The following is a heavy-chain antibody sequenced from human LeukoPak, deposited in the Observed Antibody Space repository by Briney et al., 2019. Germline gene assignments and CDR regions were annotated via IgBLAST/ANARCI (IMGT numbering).Heavy chain of an antibody. J-gene: IGHJ4*02. CDR3: ARDYGDLPARVPYFDY. CDR2: ISGSGSST. D-gene: IGHD4-17*01. CDR1: GITFSSYA. Sequence: GGSLRLSCAASGITFSSYAMSWVRQAPGKGLEWVSAISGSGSSTYYADSVKGRNTISRDNSKNTLYLQMNSLRAEDTAVYYCARDYGDLPARVPYFDYWGQGTLVTVSS. V-gene: IGHV3-23*01.